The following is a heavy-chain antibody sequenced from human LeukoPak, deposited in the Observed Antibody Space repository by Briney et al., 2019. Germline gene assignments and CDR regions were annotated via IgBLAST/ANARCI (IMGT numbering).Heavy chain of an antibody. V-gene: IGHV1-46*01. Sequence: WASVKVSCKASGYTFTSYYMHWVRQAPAQGLEWMGIINPSGGSTSYAQKFQGRVTMTRDMSTSTAYMELSSLRSDDTAVYYCARGEYYYDSSGYSLPRYYFDYWGQGTLVTVSS. J-gene: IGHJ4*02. CDR3: ARGEYYYDSSGYSLPRYYFDY. CDR2: INPSGGST. CDR1: GYTFTSYY. D-gene: IGHD3-22*01.